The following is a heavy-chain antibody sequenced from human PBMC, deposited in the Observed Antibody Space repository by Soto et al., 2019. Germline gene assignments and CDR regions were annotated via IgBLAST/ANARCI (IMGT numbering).Heavy chain of an antibody. V-gene: IGHV1-18*04. Sequence: ASVKVSCKASGYTFTSYGMSWVRQAPGQGLEWMGWISAYNGNTNYAQKLQGRVTMTTDTSTSTAYMELRSLRSDDTAVYYCARAQRFTSFGATGRDTGMDVWGQGTTVTVSS. CDR1: GYTFTSYG. CDR2: ISAYNGNT. J-gene: IGHJ6*02. CDR3: ARAQRFTSFGATGRDTGMDV. D-gene: IGHD3-3*01.